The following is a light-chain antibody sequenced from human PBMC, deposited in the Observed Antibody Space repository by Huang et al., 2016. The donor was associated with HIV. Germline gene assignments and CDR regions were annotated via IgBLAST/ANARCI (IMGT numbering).Light chain of an antibody. Sequence: DIQMTQSPSTLSASVGDRVTITCRDSQRISSWLAWYQQKPGNAPNVLIYKASSLERLVPSRFSGSGSGTEFTLTISSLQPDDFATYYCQQYNRYSYTFGQGTNLEIK. V-gene: IGKV1-5*03. CDR3: QQYNRYSYT. J-gene: IGKJ2*01. CDR1: QRISSW. CDR2: KAS.